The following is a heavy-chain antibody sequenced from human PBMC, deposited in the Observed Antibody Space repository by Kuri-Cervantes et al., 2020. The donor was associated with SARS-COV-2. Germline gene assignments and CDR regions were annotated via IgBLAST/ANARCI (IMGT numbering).Heavy chain of an antibody. Sequence: GESLKISCAASGFTFSSYSMNWVRQAPGKGLEWVSSISSSSSYIYYADSVKGRFTISRDNAKNSLYLQMNSLSAEDTAVYYCTRWRVGAKTWGQGTLVTVSS. J-gene: IGHJ4*02. CDR1: GFTFSSYS. V-gene: IGHV3-21*01. CDR2: ISSSSSYI. D-gene: IGHD1-26*01. CDR3: TRWRVGAKT.